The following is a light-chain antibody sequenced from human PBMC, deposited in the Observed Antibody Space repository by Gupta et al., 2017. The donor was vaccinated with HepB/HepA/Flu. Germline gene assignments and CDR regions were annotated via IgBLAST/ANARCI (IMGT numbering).Light chain of an antibody. V-gene: IGKV1-9*01. J-gene: IGKJ5*01. CDR3: QQVNSYPIT. CDR1: QDINSS. Sequence: DIQLTQSPSFLSASVGDRVTITCRASQDINSSLIWYQQKPGKAPTLLIYSASTLQGGVPSRFSGSGSGTEFTLTISSLHPEDFATYYCQQVNSYPITFGQGTRLDIK. CDR2: SAS.